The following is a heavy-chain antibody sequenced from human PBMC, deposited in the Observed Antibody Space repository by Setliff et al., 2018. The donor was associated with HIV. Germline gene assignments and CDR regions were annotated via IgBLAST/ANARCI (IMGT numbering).Heavy chain of an antibody. V-gene: IGHV1-18*01. Sequence: GASVKVSCKASGYTFTNYGISWVRQAPGQGLEWMGWISAYNGNTNYAQKLQGRVTMTTDTSTSTAYMELRSLRSDDTAVYYCARDPPLAAAGGPDAFDIWGQGTMVTVSS. D-gene: IGHD6-13*01. CDR2: ISAYNGNT. J-gene: IGHJ3*02. CDR1: GYTFTNYG. CDR3: ARDPPLAAAGGPDAFDI.